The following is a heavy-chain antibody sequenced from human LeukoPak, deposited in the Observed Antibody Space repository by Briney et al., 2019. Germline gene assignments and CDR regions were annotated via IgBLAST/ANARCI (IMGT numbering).Heavy chain of an antibody. D-gene: IGHD3-10*01. Sequence: SETLSLTCAVYGGSFSGYYWSWLRQPPGKGLEWIGEINHSGSTNYNPSLKSRVTISVDTSKNQFSLKLSSVTAADTAVYYCARAGSFLLLWFGELPNWFDPWGQGTLVTVSS. CDR1: GGSFSGYY. V-gene: IGHV4-34*01. CDR2: INHSGST. CDR3: ARAGSFLLLWFGELPNWFDP. J-gene: IGHJ5*02.